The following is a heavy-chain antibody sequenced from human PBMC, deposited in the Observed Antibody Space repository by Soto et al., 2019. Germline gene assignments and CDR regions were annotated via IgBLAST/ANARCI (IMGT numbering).Heavy chain of an antibody. D-gene: IGHD6-13*01. CDR2: ASPLSATT. CDR3: ARGGIAEADV. CDR1: GYTFTGYG. J-gene: IGHJ1*01. Sequence: QAQLVQSGAEVKEPGASVKVSCKASGYTFTGYGITWVRQAPGQGLEWMGWASPLSATTNYAPKFQGRVTMTTDTSANMAYVVLGSLRSDDTAVYYCARGGIAEADVWGQGTLVTVSS. V-gene: IGHV1-18*01.